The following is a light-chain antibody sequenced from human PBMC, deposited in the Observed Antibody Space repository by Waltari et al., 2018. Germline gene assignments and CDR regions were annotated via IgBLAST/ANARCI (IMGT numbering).Light chain of an antibody. CDR3: QPNYDTPRT. J-gene: IGKJ2*02. CDR2: ETS. CDR1: QTIDY. Sequence: QMTQSPSSLSASVGDRVTNTCRASQTIDYLSWYQHKPGEDPKLLIYETSTLQSGVPTRFSGSKFGTTFILTISSLQPEDFATYFCQPNYDTPRTFGQGTKVDIK. V-gene: IGKV1-39*01.